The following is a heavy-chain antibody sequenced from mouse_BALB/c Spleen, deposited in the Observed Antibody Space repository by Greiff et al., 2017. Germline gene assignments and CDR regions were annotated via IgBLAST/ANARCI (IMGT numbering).Heavy chain of an antibody. V-gene: IGHV5-12-1*01. CDR3: ARHDWYFDV. J-gene: IGHJ1*01. CDR1: GFAFSSYD. CDR2: ISSGGGST. Sequence: DVMLVESGGGLVKPGGSLKLSCAASGFAFSSYDMSWVRQTPEKRLEWVAYISSGGGSTYYPDTVKGRFTISRDNAKNTLYLQMSSLKSEDTAMYYCARHDWYFDVWGAGTTVTVSS.